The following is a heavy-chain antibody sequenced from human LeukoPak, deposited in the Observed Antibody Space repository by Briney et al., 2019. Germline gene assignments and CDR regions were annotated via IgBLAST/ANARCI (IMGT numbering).Heavy chain of an antibody. J-gene: IGHJ6*02. Sequence: PGGSLRLSCAASGFTFSTYWMTWVRQAPGKGLEWVANIKQDGSEKYYVDSVKGQFTISRDNAKNSLYLQMNSLRAEDTAVYYCARDQAVCSSTSCYHYYYFYAMDVWGQGTTVTVSS. CDR2: IKQDGSEK. CDR3: ARDQAVCSSTSCYHYYYFYAMDV. V-gene: IGHV3-7*01. D-gene: IGHD2-2*01. CDR1: GFTFSTYW.